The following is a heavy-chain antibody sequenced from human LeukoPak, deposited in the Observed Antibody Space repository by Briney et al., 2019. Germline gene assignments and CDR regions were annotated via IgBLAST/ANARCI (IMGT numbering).Heavy chain of an antibody. CDR3: ARVGLGYCSGGSCYRFDP. Sequence: SETLSLTCTVSGGSIGSSSYYWGWIRQPPGKGLEWIGYIYHSGSTYYNPSLKSRVTISVDRSKNQFSLKLSSVTAADTAVYYCARVGLGYCSGGSCYRFDPWGQGTLVTVSS. CDR1: GGSIGSSSYY. D-gene: IGHD2-15*01. V-gene: IGHV4-30-2*01. CDR2: IYHSGST. J-gene: IGHJ5*02.